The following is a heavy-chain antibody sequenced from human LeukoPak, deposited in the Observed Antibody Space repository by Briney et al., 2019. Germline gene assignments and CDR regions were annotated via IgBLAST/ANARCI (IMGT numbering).Heavy chain of an antibody. Sequence: ASVKVSCKASGYTFTSYGISWVRQAPGQGLEWMGWISAYNGNTNYAQKLQGRVTMTTDTSTSTAYMELRSLRSDDTAVYYCDSLAITYGSFDPWGQGTLVTVSS. CDR1: GYTFTSYG. CDR3: DSLAITYGSFDP. D-gene: IGHD3-16*01. CDR2: ISAYNGNT. V-gene: IGHV1-18*01. J-gene: IGHJ5*02.